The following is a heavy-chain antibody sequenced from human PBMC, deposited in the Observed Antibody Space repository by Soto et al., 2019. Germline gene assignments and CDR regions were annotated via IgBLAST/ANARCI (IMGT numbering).Heavy chain of an antibody. V-gene: IGHV1-2*02. D-gene: IGHD6-13*01. J-gene: IGHJ4*02. CDR1: GYTFTGYY. CDR2: INPNSGGT. CDR3: ARVAAAATPWLDY. Sequence: ASLKVSCKSSGYTFTGYYMHWVRQAPGQGLEWMGWINPNSGGTNYAQKFQGRVTMTRDTSISTAYMELSRLRSDDTAVYYCARVAAAATPWLDYWGQGTLVTVSS.